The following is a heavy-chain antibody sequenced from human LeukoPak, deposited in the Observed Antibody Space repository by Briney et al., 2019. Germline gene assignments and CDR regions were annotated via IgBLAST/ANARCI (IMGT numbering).Heavy chain of an antibody. J-gene: IGHJ4*02. CDR3: ARDQDWNYRGALDY. V-gene: IGHV3-21*01. D-gene: IGHD1-7*01. CDR1: GFTFSSYT. Sequence: GGSLRLSCAASGFTFSSYTMNWVRQAPGKGLEWVSSISTSSSYIYYTDSLKGRFTISRDNARNSLYLQMNSLRAEDTAVYYCARDQDWNYRGALDYWGQGTMVTVSS. CDR2: ISTSSSYI.